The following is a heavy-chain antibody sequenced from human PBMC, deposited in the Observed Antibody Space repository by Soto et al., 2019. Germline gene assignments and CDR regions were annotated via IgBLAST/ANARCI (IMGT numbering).Heavy chain of an antibody. J-gene: IGHJ4*02. CDR2: IDNDGRTT. D-gene: IGHD3-16*01. V-gene: IGHV3-74*01. CDR3: TRDLGDASSN. Sequence: EVQLVESGGGLVQPGGSLRLSCAASGYTFSNYWMHWVRQAPGMGLVWVARIDNDGRTTNHADSVMGRFTISRDNAKDTLYLQMDSLRAEDTAVYYCTRDLGDASSNWGPGTLVTVSS. CDR1: GYTFSNYW.